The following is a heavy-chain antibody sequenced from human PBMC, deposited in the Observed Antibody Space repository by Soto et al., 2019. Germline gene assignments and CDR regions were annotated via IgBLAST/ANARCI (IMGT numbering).Heavy chain of an antibody. V-gene: IGHV1-69*13. CDR3: ALRTRSTYYYYGMDV. J-gene: IGHJ6*02. Sequence: SVKVSCKASGGTFSSYAISWVRQAPGQGPEWMGGIIPIFGTANYAQKFQGRVTITADESASTAYMELSSLRSEDTVVYYCALRTRSTYYYYGMDVWGQGTTVTVSS. CDR1: GGTFSSYA. D-gene: IGHD2-2*01. CDR2: IIPIFGTA.